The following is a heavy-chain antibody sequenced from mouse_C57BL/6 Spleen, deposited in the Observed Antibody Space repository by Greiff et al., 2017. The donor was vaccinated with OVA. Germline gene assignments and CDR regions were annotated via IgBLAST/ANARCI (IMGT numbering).Heavy chain of an antibody. J-gene: IGHJ3*01. Sequence: EVKLMESGGGLVQPGGSLKLSCAASGFTFSDYGMAWVRQAPRKGPEWVAFISNLAYSIYYADTVTGRFTISRENAKNTLYLEMSSLRSEDTAMYYCASYPRFAYWGQGTLVTVSA. CDR1: GFTFSDYG. CDR3: ASYPRFAY. CDR2: ISNLAYSI. V-gene: IGHV5-15*01.